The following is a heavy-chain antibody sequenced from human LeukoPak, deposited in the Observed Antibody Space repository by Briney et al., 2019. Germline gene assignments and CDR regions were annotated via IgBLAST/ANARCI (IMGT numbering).Heavy chain of an antibody. V-gene: IGHV3-23*01. CDR1: GFTFSSYA. CDR2: ISDSGGST. D-gene: IGHD5-12*01. J-gene: IGHJ5*02. CDR3: ARDPRRDGYNLSWFDP. Sequence: GGSLRLSCAASGFTFSSYAMSWVRQAPGKGLEWVSGISDSGGSTYYADSVKGRFTISRDDSKNTLYLQMHSLRAEDTAVYYCARDPRRDGYNLSWFDPWGQGTLVTVSS.